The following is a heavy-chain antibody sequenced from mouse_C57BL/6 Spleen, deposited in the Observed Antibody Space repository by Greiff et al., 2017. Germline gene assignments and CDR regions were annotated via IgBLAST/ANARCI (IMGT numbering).Heavy chain of an antibody. D-gene: IGHD1-1*01. CDR3: AKNGGTLVAVWYFDV. V-gene: IGHV2-4*01. CDR1: GFSLTSYG. CDR2: IWSGGST. J-gene: IGHJ1*01. Sequence: QVQLKQSGPGLVQPSQSLSITCTVSGFSLTSYGVHWVRQPPGKGLEWLGVIWSGGSTDYNADCISRLGIGKDNSKSQVFFKMNSLQADDTAIYYCAKNGGTLVAVWYFDVWGPGTTVTVSS.